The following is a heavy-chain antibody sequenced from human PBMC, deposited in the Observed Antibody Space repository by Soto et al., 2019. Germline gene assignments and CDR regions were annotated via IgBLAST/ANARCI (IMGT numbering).Heavy chain of an antibody. V-gene: IGHV3-30*18. D-gene: IGHD3-22*01. CDR1: GFTFSNYG. J-gene: IGHJ3*02. Sequence: GGSLRLSCAASGFTFSNYGMHWVRQAPGKGLEWVAVISYDGNNKYYADSVKGRFTISRDNSKNTLYLQMNSLRAEDTAMYYCAKDQWYYHDSSGYYPESAFDIWGQGTMVTVSS. CDR2: ISYDGNNK. CDR3: AKDQWYYHDSSGYYPESAFDI.